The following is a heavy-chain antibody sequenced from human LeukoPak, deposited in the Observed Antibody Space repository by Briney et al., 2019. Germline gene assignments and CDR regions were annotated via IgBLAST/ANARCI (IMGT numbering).Heavy chain of an antibody. D-gene: IGHD2-2*01. CDR3: ARVKYQLFDY. CDR1: GGSISSHY. J-gene: IGHJ4*02. V-gene: IGHV4-59*11. CDR2: IYYSGST. Sequence: PSETLSLTCTVSGGSISSHYWSWIRQPPGKGLEWIGYIYYSGSTNYNPSLKSRVTISVDTSKNQFSLKLSSVTAADTAMYYCARVKYQLFDYWGQGTLVTVSS.